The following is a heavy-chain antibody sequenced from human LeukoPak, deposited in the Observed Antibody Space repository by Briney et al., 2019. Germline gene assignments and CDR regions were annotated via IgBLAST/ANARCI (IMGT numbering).Heavy chain of an antibody. CDR3: AARSSYSSGWNFDY. J-gene: IGHJ4*02. CDR2: IVVGSGNT. D-gene: IGHD6-19*01. Sequence: ASVKVSCKASGFTFTSSAVQWMRQARGQRLEWIGWIVVGSGNTNYAQKFQERVTITRDMSTSTAYMELSSLRSEDTAVYYCAARSSYSSGWNFDYWGQGTLVTVSS. V-gene: IGHV1-58*01. CDR1: GFTFTSSA.